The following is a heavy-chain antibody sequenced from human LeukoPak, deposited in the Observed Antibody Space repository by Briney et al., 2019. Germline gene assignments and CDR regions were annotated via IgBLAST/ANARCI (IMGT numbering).Heavy chain of an antibody. CDR1: GFTFSSYA. CDR3: AKLSGSFPFDY. J-gene: IGHJ4*02. V-gene: IGHV3-23*01. CDR2: ISGSGDRT. Sequence: PGGSLRLSCAASGFTFSSYAMNWVRQAPGKGLEWVSSISGSGDRTYYADSVKGRFTISRDNSKNTLYLQMNSLRAEDTAVYYCAKLSGSFPFDYWGQGTLVTVS. D-gene: IGHD1-26*01.